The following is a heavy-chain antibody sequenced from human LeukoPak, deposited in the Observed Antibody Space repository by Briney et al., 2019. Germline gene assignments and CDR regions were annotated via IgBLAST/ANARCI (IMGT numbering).Heavy chain of an antibody. CDR2: FNPSGNST. CDR1: GYTFTSYY. CDR3: ATSAFDY. J-gene: IGHJ4*02. V-gene: IGHV1-46*01. Sequence: ASVKVSCKASGYTFTSYYMHWVQQAPGHGLEWMGTFNPSGNSTSYAQKFQGRVTLTRDTSTSTVYMELSSLRSEDTAVYYCATSAFDYWGQGTLVTVPS. D-gene: IGHD2-15*01.